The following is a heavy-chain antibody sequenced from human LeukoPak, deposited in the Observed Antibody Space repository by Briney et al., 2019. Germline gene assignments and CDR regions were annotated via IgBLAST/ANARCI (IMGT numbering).Heavy chain of an antibody. CDR3: ARSSGYGGYFDY. D-gene: IGHD5-12*01. CDR1: GGSIGSGSYY. V-gene: IGHV4-61*02. J-gene: IGHJ4*02. Sequence: PSETLSLTCTVSGGSIGSGSYYWSWIRQPAGKGLEWIGRMYTSGSTNYIPSLKSRVTISVETSKNQFSLKLSSVTAADTAVYYCARSSGYGGYFDYWGQGTLVTVSS. CDR2: MYTSGST.